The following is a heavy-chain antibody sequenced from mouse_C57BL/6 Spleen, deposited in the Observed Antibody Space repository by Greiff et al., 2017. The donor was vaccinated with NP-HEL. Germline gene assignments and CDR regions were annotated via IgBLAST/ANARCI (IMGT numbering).Heavy chain of an antibody. D-gene: IGHD1-1*01. CDR3: ARRDYYGRIYGGWFAD. J-gene: IGHJ3*01. CDR1: GFTFSDYG. V-gene: IGHV5-17*01. CDR2: ISSGSSTI. Sequence: EVKLVESGGGLVKPGGSLKLSCAASGFTFSDYGMHWVRQAPEKGLEWVAYISSGSSTIYYADTVKGRFTISRDNATNTLFLQMTSLRSEDTAMYYGARRDYYGRIYGGWFADWGQGPLVTVSA.